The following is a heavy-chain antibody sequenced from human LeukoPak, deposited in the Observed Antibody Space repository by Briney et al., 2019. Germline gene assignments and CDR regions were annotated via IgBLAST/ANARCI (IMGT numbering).Heavy chain of an antibody. Sequence: GRSLRLSCAASGFTFSTYFMHWVRQAPGKGLEWVADIASDGSRTFYVESVKGRFTISRDNSKNTLYLQMDSLRAEDTAVYFCARERQDTILHSGAFDIWGQGTMVTVSS. CDR3: ARERQDTILHSGAFDI. V-gene: IGHV3-30-3*01. CDR1: GFTFSTYF. J-gene: IGHJ3*02. D-gene: IGHD2-21*01. CDR2: IASDGSRT.